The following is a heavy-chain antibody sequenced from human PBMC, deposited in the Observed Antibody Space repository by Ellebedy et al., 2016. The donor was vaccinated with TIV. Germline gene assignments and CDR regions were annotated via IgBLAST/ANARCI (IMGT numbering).Heavy chain of an antibody. V-gene: IGHV3-23*01. D-gene: IGHD5-24*01. J-gene: IGHJ4*02. CDR1: GFTFSRTA. Sequence: GGSLRLXCAAFGFTFSRTAMSWVRQAPGKGLEWVSVISGSGVTTDYADSVKGRFTISRDNSKNTLILQMNSLRAEDTAEYYCARQREGYNFHYFDSWGQGTLVTVSS. CDR2: ISGSGVTT. CDR3: ARQREGYNFHYFDS.